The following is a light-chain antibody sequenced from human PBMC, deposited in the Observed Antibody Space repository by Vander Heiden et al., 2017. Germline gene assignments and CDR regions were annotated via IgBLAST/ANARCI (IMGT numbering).Light chain of an antibody. J-gene: IGLJ3*02. CDR1: RSNIGSNT. CDR3: AAWDDSLNGPV. Sequence: QSVLTQPLSASGTPGQSVTISCSGGRSNIGSNTVTWLQQHPGTAPKLLVYSNAHRPSGVPDRFSGSKSGTSASLAISGLQSEDEADYYCAAWDDSLNGPVFGGGTKLTVL. CDR2: SNA. V-gene: IGLV1-44*01.